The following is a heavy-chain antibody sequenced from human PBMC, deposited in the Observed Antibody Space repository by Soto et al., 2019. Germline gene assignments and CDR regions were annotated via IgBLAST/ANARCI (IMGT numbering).Heavy chain of an antibody. CDR3: ARGPYGGNSSDESH. Sequence: GGSLRLSCAASGFTFSSYGMHWVRQAPGKGLEWVAVIWYDGSNKYYADSVKGRFTISRDNSKNTLYLQMNSLRAEDTAVYYWARGPYGGNSSDESHWGQGTLVTVSS. D-gene: IGHD4-17*01. J-gene: IGHJ4*02. V-gene: IGHV3-33*01. CDR2: IWYDGSNK. CDR1: GFTFSSYG.